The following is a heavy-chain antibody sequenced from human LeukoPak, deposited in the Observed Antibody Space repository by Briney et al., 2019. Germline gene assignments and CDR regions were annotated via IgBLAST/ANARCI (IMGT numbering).Heavy chain of an antibody. CDR2: ISSSSSYI. D-gene: IGHD5-12*01. CDR1: GFTLSTYS. V-gene: IGHV3-21*01. CDR3: ARDAQYSGYESQLDY. Sequence: PGGSLRLSCAASGFTLSTYSMHWVRQAPGKGLEWVSSISSSSSYIYYADSVKGRFTISRDNAKNSLYLQLNNLRAEDTAVNYCARDAQYSGYESQLDYWGQGTLVTVSS. J-gene: IGHJ4*02.